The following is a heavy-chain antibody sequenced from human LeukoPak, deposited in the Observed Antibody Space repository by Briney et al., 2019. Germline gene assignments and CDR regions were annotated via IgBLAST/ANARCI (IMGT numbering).Heavy chain of an antibody. Sequence: GGSLRLSCVVSGFTFSNYWMTWVRQAPGKGLEWVANIQQDGSEKYYVDSVKGRFTIFRDNAKNSVYLQMNSLRAEDTAVYYCARFGYSHGYGWGGGYYYYYMDVWGKGTTVTVSS. CDR1: GFTFSNYW. D-gene: IGHD5-18*01. V-gene: IGHV3-7*01. CDR3: ARFGYSHGYGWGGGYYYYYMDV. J-gene: IGHJ6*03. CDR2: IQQDGSEK.